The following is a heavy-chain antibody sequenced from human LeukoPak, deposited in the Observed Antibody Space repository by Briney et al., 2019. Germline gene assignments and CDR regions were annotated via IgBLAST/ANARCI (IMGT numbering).Heavy chain of an antibody. Sequence: GGSLRLSCAASGFSFSGYAMSWVRQAPGKGLEWVSSVSGSGSHTYHADSVKGRFTISRDNSKNTLYLQMNSLRAEDTAVYYCAKDISGYYRPFDYWGQGTLVTVSS. CDR1: GFSFSGYA. V-gene: IGHV3-23*01. D-gene: IGHD3-22*01. CDR2: VSGSGSHT. CDR3: AKDISGYYRPFDY. J-gene: IGHJ4*02.